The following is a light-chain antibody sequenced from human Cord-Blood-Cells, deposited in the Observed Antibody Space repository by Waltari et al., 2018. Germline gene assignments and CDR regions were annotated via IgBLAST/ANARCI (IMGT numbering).Light chain of an antibody. Sequence: QSALTQPASVSGPPGSRFPSSCPEPSGVLGGFTFAPWYQQHPGKAPKLMIYEGSKRPSGVSNRFSGSKSGNTASLTISGLQAGDEADYYCCSYAGSSTWVFGGGTKLTVL. CDR3: CSYAGSSTWV. V-gene: IGLV2-23*01. J-gene: IGLJ3*02. CDR1: SGVLGGFTF. CDR2: EGS.